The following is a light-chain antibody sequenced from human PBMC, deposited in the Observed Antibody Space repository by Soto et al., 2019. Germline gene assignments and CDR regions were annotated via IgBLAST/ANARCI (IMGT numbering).Light chain of an antibody. V-gene: IGLV2-14*01. CDR3: SSYTNINTKACV. CDR1: SGDIGSYNR. J-gene: IGLJ1*01. Sequence: QSVLTQPASVSGSPGQSITISCTGTSGDIGSYNRVSWYQQHSGKAPKRIIYEVTDRASGVSNRFSGSKSGNTASLTISGLQAEDEAEYYCSSYTNINTKACVFGTGTKVTVL. CDR2: EVT.